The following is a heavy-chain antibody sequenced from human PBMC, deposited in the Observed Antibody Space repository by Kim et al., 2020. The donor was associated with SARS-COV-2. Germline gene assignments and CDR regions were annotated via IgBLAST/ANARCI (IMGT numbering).Heavy chain of an antibody. CDR2: ISYDGTNK. CDR1: GFTFSNYA. V-gene: IGHV3-30-3*01. J-gene: IGHJ2*01. D-gene: IGHD6-19*01. Sequence: GGSLRLSCAASGFTFSNYALHWVRQAPGKGSEWVAVISYDGTNKNYADSVRGRFTISRDNSKNTLYLHINSLRIEDTGLYYCATDLWQWLRGR. CDR3: ATDLWQWL.